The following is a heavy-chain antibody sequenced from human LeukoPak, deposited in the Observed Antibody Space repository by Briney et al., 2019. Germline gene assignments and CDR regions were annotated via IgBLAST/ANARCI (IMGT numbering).Heavy chain of an antibody. CDR2: INPNSGGT. Sequence: ASVKVSCKASGYTFTGYYMHWVRQAPGQGLEWMGWINPNSGGTNYAQKFQGGVTMTRDTSISTAYMELSRLRSDDTAVYYRVDGDYAAEYFQHWGQGTLVTVSS. CDR3: VDGDYAAEYFQH. CDR1: GYTFTGYY. J-gene: IGHJ1*01. V-gene: IGHV1-2*02. D-gene: IGHD4-17*01.